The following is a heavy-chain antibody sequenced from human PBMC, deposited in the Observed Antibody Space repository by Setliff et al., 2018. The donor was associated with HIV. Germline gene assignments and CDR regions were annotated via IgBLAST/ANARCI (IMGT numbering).Heavy chain of an antibody. D-gene: IGHD5-18*01. CDR1: GGSISSGSYY. V-gene: IGHV4-61*09. J-gene: IGHJ3*02. Sequence: PSETLSLTCTVSGGSISSGSYYWTWIRQPAGKGLEWIGQIYTSGSTNYNPSLKSRVIISVDTSKNQFSLKLRSVTAADTAFYYCARGVTHPPPFGAFDIWGLGTLVTVSS. CDR2: IYTSGST. CDR3: ARGVTHPPPFGAFDI.